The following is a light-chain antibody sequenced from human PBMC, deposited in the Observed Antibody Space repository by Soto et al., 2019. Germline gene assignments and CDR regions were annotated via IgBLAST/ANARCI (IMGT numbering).Light chain of an antibody. CDR2: QDS. CDR3: QAWDSSTHYV. V-gene: IGLV3-1*01. J-gene: IGLJ1*01. CDR1: KLGDKY. Sequence: SYELTQPPSVSVPPGKQASITASGDKLGDKYACWYQQKPGQSPVLVIYQDSKRPSGIPERFSGSNSGNTATLTISGTQAMDEADYYCQAWDSSTHYVFGTGTKLTVL.